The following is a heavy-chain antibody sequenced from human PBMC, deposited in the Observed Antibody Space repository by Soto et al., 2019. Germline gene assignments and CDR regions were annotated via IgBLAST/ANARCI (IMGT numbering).Heavy chain of an antibody. D-gene: IGHD2-2*01. CDR2: IYDSGST. V-gene: IGHV4-39*01. CDR3: ARLHGYCISSSCHGHYAMDV. CDR1: GGSISSSSYY. J-gene: IGHJ6*02. Sequence: PSETLSLTCTVSGGSISSSSYYWGGIRQPPGKGLEWIGSIYDSGSTYYNPSLKSRVTISVDTSKNQFSLKLSSVTAADTAVYYCARLHGYCISSSCHGHYAMDVWGQGNTVPVSS.